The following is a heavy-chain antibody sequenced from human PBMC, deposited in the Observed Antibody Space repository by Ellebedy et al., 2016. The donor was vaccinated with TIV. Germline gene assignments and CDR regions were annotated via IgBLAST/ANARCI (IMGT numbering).Heavy chain of an antibody. CDR3: ARSDSIKGYFDY. D-gene: IGHD3-3*02. Sequence: GGSLRLXCAASGFTFSNYFFNWVRQAPGRGLEWIAYIDDRDTVIDYADSVKGRFTISRDNSKNTLYLQMNSLRAEDTAVYYCARSDSIKGYFDYWGQGTLVTVSS. CDR2: IDDRDTVI. CDR1: GFTFSNYF. V-gene: IGHV3-48*01. J-gene: IGHJ4*02.